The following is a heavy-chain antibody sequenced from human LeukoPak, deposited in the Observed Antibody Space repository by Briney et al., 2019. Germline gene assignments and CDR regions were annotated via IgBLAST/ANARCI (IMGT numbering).Heavy chain of an antibody. Sequence: GGSLRLSCTASGFTFGDYAMSWVRQAPGKGLEWVGFIRNKAYGGSTEYAASVKGRFTISRDDSKSIAYLQMNSLKTEDTAVYYCTRDVRRRYSYGIDYWGQGTLVTVSS. J-gene: IGHJ4*02. D-gene: IGHD5-18*01. CDR3: TRDVRRRYSYGIDY. CDR1: GFTFGDYA. CDR2: IRNKAYGGST. V-gene: IGHV3-49*04.